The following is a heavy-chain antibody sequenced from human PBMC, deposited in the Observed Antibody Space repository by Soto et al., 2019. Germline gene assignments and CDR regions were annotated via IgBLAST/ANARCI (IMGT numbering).Heavy chain of an antibody. CDR2: TYFRSKWYN. V-gene: IGHV6-1*01. J-gene: IGHJ5*02. Sequence: LSLPRVISGDCVSSKSAFWRCLRQSPSSGLEWLGRTYFRSKWYNDYAVSVKSRIIINPDTSNNQFSLQLNSVTPEDTAVYFCAKGDNLGPKTGYAFDPWGQGIMVNVSS. CDR1: GDCVSSKSAF. D-gene: IGHD5-12*01. CDR3: AKGDNLGPKTGYAFDP.